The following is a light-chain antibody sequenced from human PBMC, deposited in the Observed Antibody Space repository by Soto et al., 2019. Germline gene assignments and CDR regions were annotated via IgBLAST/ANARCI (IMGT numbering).Light chain of an antibody. Sequence: QSVLTQPPSVSGSPGQSVTISCTGTSSEVGGYNRVSWYQQPPGTAPKLVIYEVIHRPSGVPARFSGSKSGNTASLTISGLQAEDEADYYCYSYTSSSTYVFRTGTKVTVL. V-gene: IGLV2-18*02. CDR1: SSEVGGYNR. CDR3: YSYTSSSTYV. J-gene: IGLJ1*01. CDR2: EVI.